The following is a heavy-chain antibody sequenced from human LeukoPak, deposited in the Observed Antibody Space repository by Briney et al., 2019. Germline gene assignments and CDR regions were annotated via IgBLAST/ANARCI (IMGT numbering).Heavy chain of an antibody. J-gene: IGHJ5*02. Sequence: PGGSLRLSCAASGFTVSSNYMSWVRQAPGKGLEWVSVIYSGGSTYYADSVKGRFTIPRDTSKNTVYLQMNSLRAEDTAVYYCARAPYDYARWFDPWGQGTLVTVSS. CDR1: GFTVSSNY. CDR3: ARAPYDYARWFDP. D-gene: IGHD4-17*01. CDR2: IYSGGST. V-gene: IGHV3-66*01.